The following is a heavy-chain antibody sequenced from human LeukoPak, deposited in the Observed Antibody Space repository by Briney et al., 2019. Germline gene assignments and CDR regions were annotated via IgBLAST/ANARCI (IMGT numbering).Heavy chain of an antibody. J-gene: IGHJ4*02. CDR1: GGSISSGDYY. V-gene: IGHV4-30-4*08. D-gene: IGHD3-3*01. Sequence: PSQTLSLTCTVSGGSISSGDYYWSWISQPPGKGLAWIGYIYYSGSTYYNPSLKSRVTISVDTSKNQFSLKLSSVTAADTAAYYCARELSDFWTGQGNYFDYWGQGTLVTVSS. CDR2: IYYSGST. CDR3: ARELSDFWTGQGNYFDY.